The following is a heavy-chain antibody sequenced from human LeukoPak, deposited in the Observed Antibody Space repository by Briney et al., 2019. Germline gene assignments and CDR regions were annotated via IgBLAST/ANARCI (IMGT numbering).Heavy chain of an antibody. Sequence: SETLSLTCTVSGGSISSYYWSWIRQPPGKGLEWIGYIYCSGSTNYNPSLKRRVTISLGTYKNHFSLKQSYVTAADTPVLYCWRGVETTVVTPGSYYFDYWGQGTLVTVSS. D-gene: IGHD4-23*01. J-gene: IGHJ4*02. V-gene: IGHV4-59*01. CDR3: WRGVETTVVTPGSYYFDY. CDR1: GGSISSYY. CDR2: IYCSGST.